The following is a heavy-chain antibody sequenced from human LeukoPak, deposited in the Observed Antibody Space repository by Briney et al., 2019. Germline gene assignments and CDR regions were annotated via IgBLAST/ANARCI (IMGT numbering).Heavy chain of an antibody. V-gene: IGHV1-24*01. Sequence: ASVKVSCKVSGYTLTELSMHWVRQAPGKGLEWMGGFDPEDGETIYAQKFQGRVTMTEDTSTDTAYMELSSLRSEDTAVYYCAKVSGYSSSWTHDAFDIWGQGTMVTVSS. CDR1: GYTLTELS. CDR2: FDPEDGET. J-gene: IGHJ3*02. D-gene: IGHD6-13*01. CDR3: AKVSGYSSSWTHDAFDI.